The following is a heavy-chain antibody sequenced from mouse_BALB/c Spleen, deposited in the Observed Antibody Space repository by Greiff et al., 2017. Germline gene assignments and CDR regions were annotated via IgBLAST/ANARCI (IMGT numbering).Heavy chain of an antibody. D-gene: IGHD2-3*01. V-gene: IGHV5-6-5*01. CDR1: GFTFSSYA. CDR3: ARPFLIYDGYYAWFAY. Sequence: EVNVVESGGGLVKPGGSLKLSCAASGFTFSSYAMSWVRQTPEKRLEWVASISSGGSTYYPDSVKGRFTISRDNARNILYLQMSSLRSEDTAMYYCARPFLIYDGYYAWFAYWGQGTLVTVSA. CDR2: ISSGGST. J-gene: IGHJ3*01.